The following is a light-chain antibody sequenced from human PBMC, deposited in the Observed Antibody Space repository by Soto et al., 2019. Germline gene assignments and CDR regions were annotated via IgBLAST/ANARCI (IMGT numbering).Light chain of an antibody. J-gene: IGLJ2*01. CDR2: EVS. CDR3: SSYTSRTTFVI. CDR1: SSDIGGYNY. V-gene: IGLV2-14*01. Sequence: QSVLTQPASVSGSPGQSNTISCTGTSSDIGGYNYVSWYQHHPGKAPKLMIYEVSNRPSGVSNRFSGSKSGNTASLTISGLQAEDEADYHCSSYTSRTTFVIFGGGTKLTVL.